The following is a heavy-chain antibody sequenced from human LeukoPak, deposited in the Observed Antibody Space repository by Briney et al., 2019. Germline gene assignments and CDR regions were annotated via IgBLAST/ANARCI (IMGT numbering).Heavy chain of an antibody. Sequence: GGSLRLSCAASGFTFNNNPMNWVRQAPGKGLEWVAHIRSGTKTIAYADSVKGRFTISRDSAKNSLSLQMNSLRVDDTAVYYCARDHDWVFDYWGQGTVVTVSS. CDR3: ARDHDWVFDY. CDR2: IRSGTKTI. D-gene: IGHD3-9*01. J-gene: IGHJ4*02. V-gene: IGHV3-48*01. CDR1: GFTFNNNP.